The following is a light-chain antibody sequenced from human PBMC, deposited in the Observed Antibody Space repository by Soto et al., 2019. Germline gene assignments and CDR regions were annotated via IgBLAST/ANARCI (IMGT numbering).Light chain of an antibody. J-gene: IGLJ2*01. CDR1: SSDVGAYNY. CDR2: EVS. CDR3: SSYTRDSTVV. V-gene: IGLV2-14*01. Sequence: QSALTQPASVSGSPGQSITISCTGTSSDVGAYNYVSWYQQPPGKAPKLMIYEVSNRPSGVSDRFSASKSGTTASLTTSGLAAEDEADYYCSSYTRDSTVVFGGGTKLTVL.